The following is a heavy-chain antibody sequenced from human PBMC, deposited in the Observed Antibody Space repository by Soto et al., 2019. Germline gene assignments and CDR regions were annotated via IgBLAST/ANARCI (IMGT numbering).Heavy chain of an antibody. CDR3: ARDEVGAEGY. J-gene: IGHJ4*02. V-gene: IGHV3-48*01. CDR1: GFTFSSYS. CDR2: ISSSSSTI. Sequence: EVQLVESGGGLVQPGGSLRLSCAASGFTFSSYSMNWVRQAPGKGLEWVSYISSSSSTIYYADSVKGRFTISRDNAKNSLYLQMNGLRAEDTAVYYCARDEVGAEGYWGQGTLVTVSS. D-gene: IGHD3-16*01.